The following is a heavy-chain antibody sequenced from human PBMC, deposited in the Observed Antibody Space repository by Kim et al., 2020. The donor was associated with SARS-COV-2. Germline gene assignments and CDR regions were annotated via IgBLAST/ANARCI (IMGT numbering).Heavy chain of an antibody. CDR1: GFTGFTFSAYA. Sequence: GGSLRLSCAASGFTGFTFSAYAMHWVRQAPGKGLEWVTLISYDGGNKYYADSVRDRFTISRDNSKNTVYLQMNSLRTEDTAVYYCARSRSYSTSWCFDFWGQGTLVTVSS. D-gene: IGHD6-13*01. V-gene: IGHV3-30-3*01. CDR3: ARSRSYSTSWCFDF. J-gene: IGHJ4*02. CDR2: ISYDGGNK.